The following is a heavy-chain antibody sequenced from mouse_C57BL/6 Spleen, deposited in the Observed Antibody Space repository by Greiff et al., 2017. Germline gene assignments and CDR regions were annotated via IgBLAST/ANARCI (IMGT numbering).Heavy chain of an antibody. J-gene: IGHJ2*01. V-gene: IGHV5-4*01. CDR1: GFTFSSYA. CDR3: ARDRGAYYFDY. Sequence: VQLQQSGGGLVKPGGSLKLSCAASGFTFSSYAMSWVRQTPEKRLEWVATISDGGSYTYYPDNVKGRFTISRDNAKNNLYLQMSHLKSEDTAMYYCARDRGAYYFDYWGQGTTLTVSS. CDR2: ISDGGSYT.